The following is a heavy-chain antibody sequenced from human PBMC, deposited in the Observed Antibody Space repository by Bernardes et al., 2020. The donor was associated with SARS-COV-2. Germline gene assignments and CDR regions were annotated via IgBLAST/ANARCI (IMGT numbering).Heavy chain of an antibody. V-gene: IGHV5-51*01. J-gene: IGHJ6*02. CDR2: IYPGDSDT. Sequence: GESRKISCKASGYTFINNWIAWVRQRPGKGLEWMGTIYPGDSDTRYSPSFQGQVTVSADKSINTAYLHWSSLKASDTAIYYCARRQTNCTGGRCFSGGMDVWGQGTTVTVSS. D-gene: IGHD2-15*01. CDR3: ARRQTNCTGGRCFSGGMDV. CDR1: GYTFINNW.